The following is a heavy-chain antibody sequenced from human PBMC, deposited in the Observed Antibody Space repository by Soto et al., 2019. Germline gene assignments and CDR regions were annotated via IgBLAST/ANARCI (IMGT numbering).Heavy chain of an antibody. Sequence: AGGSLRLSCVASGFTFDDYAMHWVRQVPGKGLEWVSGISWNSGRIEYADSVKGRFTISRDNAKKSLHLQMNSLRIEDTALYYCSPSGPYSWGQGTLVTVSS. V-gene: IGHV3-9*01. J-gene: IGHJ5*02. CDR3: SPSGPYS. CDR1: GFTFDDYA. CDR2: ISWNSGRI. D-gene: IGHD6-19*01.